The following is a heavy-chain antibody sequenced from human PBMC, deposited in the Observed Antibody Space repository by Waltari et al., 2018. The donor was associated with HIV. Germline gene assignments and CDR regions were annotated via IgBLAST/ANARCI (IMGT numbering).Heavy chain of an antibody. Sequence: IRQPPGKGLEWIGEINHSGSTNYNPSLKSRVTISVDTSKNQFSLKLSSVTAADTAVYYCARGGGKFYGSGFDYWGQGTLVTVSS. D-gene: IGHD4-17*01. J-gene: IGHJ4*02. V-gene: IGHV4-34*01. CDR2: INHSGST. CDR3: ARGGGKFYGSGFDY.